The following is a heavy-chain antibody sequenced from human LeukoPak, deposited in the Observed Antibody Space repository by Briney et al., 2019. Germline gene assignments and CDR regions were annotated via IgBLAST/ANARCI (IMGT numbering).Heavy chain of an antibody. CDR1: GYTFTSYD. V-gene: IGHV1-8*01. Sequence: ASVKVSCKASGYTFTSYDINWVRQATGQGLEWMGWMNPNSGNTGYAQKFQGRVTMTTDTSTSTAYMELRSLRSDDTAVYYCASLRSDSSGLDYWGQGTLVTVSS. D-gene: IGHD6-19*01. CDR3: ASLRSDSSGLDY. CDR2: MNPNSGNT. J-gene: IGHJ4*02.